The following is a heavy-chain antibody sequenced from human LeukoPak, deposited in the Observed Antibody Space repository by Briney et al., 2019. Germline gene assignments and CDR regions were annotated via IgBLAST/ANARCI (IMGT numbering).Heavy chain of an antibody. CDR1: GGTFNSYA. V-gene: IGHV1-69*05. CDR3: ASGSLGDGYGVGDYYQYMDV. CDR2: IMPLFGTA. J-gene: IGHJ6*03. D-gene: IGHD5-24*01. Sequence: RASLKVSCKASGGTFNSYAISWVRQAPGQGLEWMGGIMPLFGTANYAQEFQGRVTFTTDESASTAYMEVSSLRSEDTAVYYCASGSLGDGYGVGDYYQYMDVWGKGTTVTVSS.